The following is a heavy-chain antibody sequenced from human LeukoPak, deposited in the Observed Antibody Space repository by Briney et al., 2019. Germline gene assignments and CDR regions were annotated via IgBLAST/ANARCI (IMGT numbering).Heavy chain of an antibody. D-gene: IGHD3-10*01. CDR3: ARRFGDIPPGGFDP. V-gene: IGHV4-59*12. CDR2: IYYSGST. CDR1: GGSISSYY. Sequence: SETLSLTCTVSGGSISSYYWSWIRQPPGKGLEWIGYIYYSGSTNYNPSLKSRVTISVDTSKNQFSLKLSSVTAADTAVYYCARRFGDIPPGGFDPWGQGTLVTVSS. J-gene: IGHJ5*02.